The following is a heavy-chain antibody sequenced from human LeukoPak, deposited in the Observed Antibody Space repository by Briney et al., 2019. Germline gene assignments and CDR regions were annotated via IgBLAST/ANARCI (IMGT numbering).Heavy chain of an antibody. CDR2: IFPIFATA. CDR3: ARESGSYEAYFDY. CDR1: GGTFSSYA. D-gene: IGHD1-26*01. J-gene: IGHJ4*02. Sequence: SVKVSCKASGGTFSSYAISWVRQAPGQGLEWMGRIFPIFATANYAQKFQGRVTITADESTSTDYMELSSLRSEDTAVYYCARESGSYEAYFDYWGQGTLVTVSS. V-gene: IGHV1-69*13.